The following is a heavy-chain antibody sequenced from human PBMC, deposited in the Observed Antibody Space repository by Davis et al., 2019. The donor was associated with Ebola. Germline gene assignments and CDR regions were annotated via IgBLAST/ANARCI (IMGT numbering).Heavy chain of an antibody. CDR1: GFTFSSYA. V-gene: IGHV3-64*01. J-gene: IGHJ4*02. CDR2: ISSNGGST. Sequence: GESLKISCAASGFTFSSYAMHWVRQAPGKGLEYVSAISSNGGSTYYANYVKGRFTISRDNSKNTLYLQMGSLRAEDMAVYYCARARGTAMASYYFDYWGQGTLVTVSS. D-gene: IGHD5-18*01. CDR3: ARARGTAMASYYFDY.